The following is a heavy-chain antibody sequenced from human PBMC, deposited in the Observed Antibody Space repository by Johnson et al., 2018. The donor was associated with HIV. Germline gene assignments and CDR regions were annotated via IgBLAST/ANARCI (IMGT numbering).Heavy chain of an antibody. Sequence: VQLVESGGGVVQPGRSLRASCAASGFTFNNAWMNWVRQAPGKGLEWVGRTRNKANSYTTEYAASVKGRFTISRADSKNSLYLQMNSLKTEDTAVYYCASLAYCGGDCYRTYHDAFDIWGQGTMVTVSS. CDR3: ASLAYCGGDCYRTYHDAFDI. J-gene: IGHJ3*02. V-gene: IGHV3-72*01. D-gene: IGHD2-21*02. CDR2: TRNKANSYTT. CDR1: GFTFNNAW.